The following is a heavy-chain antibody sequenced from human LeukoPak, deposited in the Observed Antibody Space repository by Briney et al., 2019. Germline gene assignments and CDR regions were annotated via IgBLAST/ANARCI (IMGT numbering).Heavy chain of an antibody. V-gene: IGHV1-8*01. Sequence: ASVKVSCKASGYTFTSYDINWVRQATGQGLEWMGWMNPNSGNTGYAQKFQGRDTMTRDTSISTAYMELSRLRSEDSAVYYCARLSYRRTWAYSGYVLYYFDYWGQGTLVTVSS. CDR1: GYTFTSYD. CDR3: ARLSYRRTWAYSGYVLYYFDY. CDR2: MNPNSGNT. J-gene: IGHJ4*02. D-gene: IGHD5-12*01.